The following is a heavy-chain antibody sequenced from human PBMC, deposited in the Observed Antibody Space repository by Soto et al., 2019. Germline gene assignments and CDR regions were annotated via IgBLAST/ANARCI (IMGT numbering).Heavy chain of an antibody. V-gene: IGHV3-21*01. CDR2: ISSSSSYI. D-gene: IGHD1-26*01. CDR1: GFTFSSYA. J-gene: IGHJ4*02. CDR3: ASWELRGY. Sequence: GGSLRLSCAASGFTFSSYAMSWVRQAPGKGLEWVSSISSSSSYIYYADSVKGRFTISRDNAKNSLYLQMNSLRAEDTAVYYWASWELRGYWGRETLVTVSS.